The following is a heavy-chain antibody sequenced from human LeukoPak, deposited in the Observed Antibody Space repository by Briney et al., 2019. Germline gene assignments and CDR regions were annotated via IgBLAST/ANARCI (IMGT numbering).Heavy chain of an antibody. CDR1: GFTFSSYA. Sequence: GRSLRLSCAASGFTFSSYAMHWVRQAPGKGLEWVAVISYDGSNKYYADSVKGRFTISRDNSKNTLYLQMNSLRAEDTAVYYCAKDREYTVYDSPLDYWGQGTLVTVSS. CDR3: AKDREYTVYDSPLDY. J-gene: IGHJ4*02. CDR2: ISYDGSNK. V-gene: IGHV3-30*04. D-gene: IGHD5/OR15-5a*01.